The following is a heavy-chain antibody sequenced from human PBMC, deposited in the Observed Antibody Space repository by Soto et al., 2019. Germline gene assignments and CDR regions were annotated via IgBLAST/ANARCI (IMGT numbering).Heavy chain of an antibody. D-gene: IGHD6-19*01. J-gene: IGHJ4*02. Sequence: QITLKESGPTLVIPTQTLRLTCTFSGFSLSTSGVGVGWIRQPPGKALEWLALIYWDDDKRYSPSLKSRLTITKDTSKNQVILTMTNMDPVDTATYYCAHRDIAVAGFVYWGQGTLVTVSS. CDR2: IYWDDDK. V-gene: IGHV2-5*02. CDR3: AHRDIAVAGFVY. CDR1: GFSLSTSGVG.